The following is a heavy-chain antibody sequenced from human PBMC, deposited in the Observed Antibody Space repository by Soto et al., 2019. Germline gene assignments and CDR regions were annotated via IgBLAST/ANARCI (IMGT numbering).Heavy chain of an antibody. D-gene: IGHD3-10*01. V-gene: IGHV4-31*03. CDR3: ARIRDYYLFVDY. CDR2: IYSNGRT. CDR1: GGSIDSRGYC. J-gene: IGHJ4*02. Sequence: SLTCTVSGGSIDSRGYCWTWIRQHPGKGLEWIGYIYSNGRTDYNPSLKNRLTMSLDTSKNQFSLRLTSVTAADTAEYYCARIRDYYLFVDYWGLGTLVTVSS.